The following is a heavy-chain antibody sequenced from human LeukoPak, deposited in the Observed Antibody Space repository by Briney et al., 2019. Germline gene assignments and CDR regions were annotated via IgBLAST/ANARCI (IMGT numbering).Heavy chain of an antibody. Sequence: PGGSLRLSCVASGFTFSTYGMHWVRQAPGKGLEWVAFIRYDGSNKYYADSVKGRFTISRDNSKNTLYLEMNSLRAEDTAVYYCAKDKDIVVVAAAIPAHFDYWGQGTLVTVSS. CDR2: IRYDGSNK. CDR3: AKDKDIVVVAAAIPAHFDY. CDR1: GFTFSTYG. J-gene: IGHJ4*02. D-gene: IGHD2-2*02. V-gene: IGHV3-30*02.